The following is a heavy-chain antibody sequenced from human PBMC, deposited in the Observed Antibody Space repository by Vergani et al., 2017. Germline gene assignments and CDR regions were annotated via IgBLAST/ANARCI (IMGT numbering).Heavy chain of an antibody. CDR3: ARGVVVVVAATPGNWFDP. Sequence: QVQLQESGPGLVKPSQTLSLTCTVSGGSISSGGYYWSWIRQHPGKGLEWIGYIYYSGSTYYNPSLKSRVTISVDTSKNQFSLKLSSVTAADTAVSYCARGVVVVVAATPGNWFDPWGQGTLVTVSS. J-gene: IGHJ5*02. V-gene: IGHV4-31*03. D-gene: IGHD2-15*01. CDR2: IYYSGST. CDR1: GGSISSGGYY.